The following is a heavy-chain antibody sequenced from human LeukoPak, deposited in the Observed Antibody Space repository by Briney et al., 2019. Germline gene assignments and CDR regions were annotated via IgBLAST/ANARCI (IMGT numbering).Heavy chain of an antibody. Sequence: SETLSLTCTVSGGSISSSSYYWGWIRQPPGKGLEWIGSVYYSGSTYYNPSLKSRVTISVDTSKNQFSLKLSSVTAADTAVYYCATTRPDSGWYDYWGQGILVTVSS. V-gene: IGHV4-39*01. CDR1: GGSISSSSYY. D-gene: IGHD6-19*01. CDR2: VYYSGST. J-gene: IGHJ4*02. CDR3: ATTRPDSGWYDY.